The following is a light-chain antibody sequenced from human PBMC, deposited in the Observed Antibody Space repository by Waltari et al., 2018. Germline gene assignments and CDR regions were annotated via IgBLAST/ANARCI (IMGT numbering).Light chain of an antibody. V-gene: IGKV1-27*01. CDR1: QGIRIH. CDR2: AAS. Sequence: DVQMTQSPSSLSASVGDRVIITCRASQGIRIHLAWYQQKPGKVPKDLIYAASTLHSWVPSRFSGSGSGTEFTLTISSLQPEDFATYYCQKYNDVPQPFGGGTRVEIK. CDR3: QKYNDVPQP. J-gene: IGKJ4*01.